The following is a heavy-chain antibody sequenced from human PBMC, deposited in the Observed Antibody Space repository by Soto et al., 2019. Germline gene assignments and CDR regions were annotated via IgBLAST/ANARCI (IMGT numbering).Heavy chain of an antibody. V-gene: IGHV3-48*02. J-gene: IGHJ4*02. CDR3: AREDILGTRSFDY. Sequence: GGSLRLSCGASGFIFSKYSMHWVRQAPGKGLEWLSYISSNSITIYYADSVRGRFTIFRDNAKNSLYLQMNSLRDEDTAVYYCAREDILGTRSFDYWGQGALVTVSS. CDR2: ISSNSITI. D-gene: IGHD1-26*01. CDR1: GFIFSKYS.